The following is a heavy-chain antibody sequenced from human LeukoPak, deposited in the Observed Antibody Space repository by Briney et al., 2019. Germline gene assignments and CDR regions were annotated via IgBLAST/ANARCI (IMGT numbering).Heavy chain of an antibody. CDR3: AKAGGATYYYYYHMDV. V-gene: IGHV3-23*01. J-gene: IGHJ6*03. Sequence: GGTLRLSCAASRVTFINYAMSWVRQAPGKGLEWVSAISGSGSRTYYADSVKSRFTISRDNSNNTLYLQMNSLRVEDTAVYYCAKAGGATYYYYYHMDVWGKGTTVTVSS. D-gene: IGHD1-26*01. CDR1: RVTFINYA. CDR2: ISGSGSRT.